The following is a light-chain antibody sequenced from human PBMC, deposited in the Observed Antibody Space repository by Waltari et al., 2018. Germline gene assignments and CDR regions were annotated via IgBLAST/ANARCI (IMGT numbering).Light chain of an antibody. CDR1: QSVSSY. J-gene: IGKJ4*01. Sequence: ELVLTQSPATLYLSPGERATLSCRASQSVSSYLAWYQQKPGQAPRLLIYDASNRATGIPARFSGSGSVTDFTLTISSLEPEDFAVYYCQQRSSWPLTFGGGTKVEIK. V-gene: IGKV3-11*01. CDR2: DAS. CDR3: QQRSSWPLT.